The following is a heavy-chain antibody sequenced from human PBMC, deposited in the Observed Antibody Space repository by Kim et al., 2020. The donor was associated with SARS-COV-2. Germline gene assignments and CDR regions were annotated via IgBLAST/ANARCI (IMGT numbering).Heavy chain of an antibody. D-gene: IGHD3-9*01. CDR2: INTNTGNP. Sequence: ASVKVSCKASGYTFTSYAMNWVRQAPGQGLEWMGWINTNTGNPTYAHGFTGRFVFSLDTSVSTAYLQISSLKAEDTAVYYCARGCVLRYFDWLLSESWFDPWGQGTLVTVSS. CDR1: GYTFTSYA. CDR3: ARGCVLRYFDWLLSESWFDP. J-gene: IGHJ5*02. V-gene: IGHV7-4-1*02.